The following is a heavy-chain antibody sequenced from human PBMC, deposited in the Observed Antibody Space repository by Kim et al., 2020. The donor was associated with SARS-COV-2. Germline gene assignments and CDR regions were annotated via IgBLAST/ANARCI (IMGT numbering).Heavy chain of an antibody. CDR2: IYPGDSDT. D-gene: IGHD6-13*01. CDR1: GYSFTSYW. Sequence: GESLKISCKGSGYSFTSYWIGWVRQMPGKGLEWMGIIYPGDSDTRYSPSFQGQVTISADKSISTAYLQWSSLKASDTAMYYCARQGPRGDSSSWPPPYYYYGMDVWGQGTTVTVSS. CDR3: ARQGPRGDSSSWPPPYYYYGMDV. V-gene: IGHV5-51*01. J-gene: IGHJ6*02.